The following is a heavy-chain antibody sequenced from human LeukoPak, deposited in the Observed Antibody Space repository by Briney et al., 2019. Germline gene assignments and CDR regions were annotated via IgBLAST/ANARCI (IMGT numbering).Heavy chain of an antibody. Sequence: SETLSLTCSVSGASISNGDHYWSWIRQSPGNVLEWFGYIYYRGSTYYNPALKSRVTISLDTYRKQFSLKLSSVTAADTAMYFCARGGIQLTWFDRWGQGTLVSVSS. J-gene: IGHJ5*02. D-gene: IGHD5-18*01. CDR3: ARGGIQLTWFDR. CDR1: GASISNGDHY. V-gene: IGHV4-30-4*01. CDR2: IYYRGST.